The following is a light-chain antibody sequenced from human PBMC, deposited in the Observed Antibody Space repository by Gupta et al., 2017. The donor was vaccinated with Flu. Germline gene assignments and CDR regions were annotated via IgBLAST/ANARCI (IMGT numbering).Light chain of an antibody. V-gene: IGLV2-8*01. CDR3: SSYAGSNILV. CDR1: SSDVGGYNY. Sequence: SSDVGGYNYVAWYQQHPGKAPKLMIFEVIRRPSGVPDRFSGSKSGNTASLTVSGLQAEDEADYYCSSYAGSNILVFGGGTKLTVL. J-gene: IGLJ2*01. CDR2: EVI.